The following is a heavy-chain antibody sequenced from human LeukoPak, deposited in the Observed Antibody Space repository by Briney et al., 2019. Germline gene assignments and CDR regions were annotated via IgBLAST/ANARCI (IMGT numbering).Heavy chain of an antibody. CDR2: ISNSSTYI. Sequence: PGGSLRLSCAASGFTFSGYTTTWVRQAPGKGLEWDSSISNSSTYIYYADSVKGRFTISRDNVQNSLSLQMNSLRAEDTAVYYCARDGRWELVYPGGYWGQGTLVTVSS. CDR1: GFTFSGYT. J-gene: IGHJ4*02. V-gene: IGHV3-21*04. D-gene: IGHD1-26*01. CDR3: ARDGRWELVYPGGY.